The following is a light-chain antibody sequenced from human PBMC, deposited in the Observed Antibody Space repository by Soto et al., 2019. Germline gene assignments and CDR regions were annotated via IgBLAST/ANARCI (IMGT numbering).Light chain of an antibody. J-gene: IGKJ1*01. Sequence: DVVLTQSPLSLPVTLGQPASISCSSSQSLVFGDGNTYLNWFHQRPGQSPRRLIYKVSNRDSGVPDRFSGSGSGNSFTLEISRVEPEDVGVYYCTQDTGWPWTVGQGTKVEIK. CDR1: QSLVFGDGNTY. V-gene: IGKV2-30*01. CDR3: TQDTGWPWT. CDR2: KVS.